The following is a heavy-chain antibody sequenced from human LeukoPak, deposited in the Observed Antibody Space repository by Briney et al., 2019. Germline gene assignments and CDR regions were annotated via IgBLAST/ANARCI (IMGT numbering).Heavy chain of an antibody. V-gene: IGHV3-48*03. CDR2: ISSSGSTI. Sequence: GGSLRLSCVVSGFTFSSYEMNWVRQAPGKGLEWVSYISSSGSTIYYADSVKGRFTISRDNAKNSLYLQMNSLRAEDTAVYYCARAGIAAAGSAPGQYYYYGMDVWGQGTTVTVSS. J-gene: IGHJ6*02. D-gene: IGHD6-13*01. CDR1: GFTFSSYE. CDR3: ARAGIAAAGSAPGQYYYYGMDV.